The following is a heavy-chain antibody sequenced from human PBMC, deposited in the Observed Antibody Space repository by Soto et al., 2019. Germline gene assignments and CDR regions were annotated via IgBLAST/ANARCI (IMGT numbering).Heavy chain of an antibody. CDR3: ARTVVVVAAGWFDP. Sequence: QVQLVQSGAEVKKPGSSVKVSCKASGGTFSSYAISWVRQAPGQGLEWMGGIIPIFGTANYAQKFQGRVTITADKCTRTAYMELSSLRSEDTAVYYCARTVVVVAAGWFDPWGQGTLVTVSS. CDR1: GGTFSSYA. J-gene: IGHJ5*02. V-gene: IGHV1-69*06. D-gene: IGHD2-15*01. CDR2: IIPIFGTA.